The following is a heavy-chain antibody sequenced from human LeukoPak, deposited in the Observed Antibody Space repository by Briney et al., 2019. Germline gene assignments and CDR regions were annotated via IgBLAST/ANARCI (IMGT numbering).Heavy chain of an antibody. CDR3: ARSDSSSPRLYYMDV. CDR1: DGSISSYY. CDR2: IYDSGST. Sequence: SETLSLTCTVSDGSISSYYWSWIRQPPGKGLEWIGHIYDSGSTNYNPSLKSRVTISVDRSKNQFSLKLSSVTAADTAVYYCARSDSSSPRLYYMDVWGKGTTVTVSS. J-gene: IGHJ6*03. V-gene: IGHV4-59*12. D-gene: IGHD6-13*01.